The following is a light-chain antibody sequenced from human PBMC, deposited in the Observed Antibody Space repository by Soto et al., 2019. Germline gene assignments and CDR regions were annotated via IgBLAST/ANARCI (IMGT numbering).Light chain of an antibody. CDR2: DAS. CDR1: ESVTIW. J-gene: IGKJ1*01. V-gene: IGKV1-5*01. Sequence: DIQLTQSPSSLSASVGDRVTITCRASESVTIWLAWYQQKPGKAPRLLIYDASTLEGGVPSRFSASGSGTEFTLTISSLQPDDFATYYCEQYDSRSPWTFGQGTKIAIK. CDR3: EQYDSRSPWT.